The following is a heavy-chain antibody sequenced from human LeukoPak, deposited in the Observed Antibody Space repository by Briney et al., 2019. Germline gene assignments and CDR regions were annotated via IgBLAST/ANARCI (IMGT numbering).Heavy chain of an antibody. D-gene: IGHD3-10*01. Sequence: ASVKVSCKASGYTLTAYYIYWVRQAPGQGLEWMGWINPNSGGTNYAQKFQGRVTMTRDTSISTAYMDLSRLRSDDTAVYYCTRRPVWFEDPLHAFDIWGQGTMVTVSS. CDR3: TRRPVWFEDPLHAFDI. CDR1: GYTLTAYY. CDR2: INPNSGGT. V-gene: IGHV1-2*02. J-gene: IGHJ3*02.